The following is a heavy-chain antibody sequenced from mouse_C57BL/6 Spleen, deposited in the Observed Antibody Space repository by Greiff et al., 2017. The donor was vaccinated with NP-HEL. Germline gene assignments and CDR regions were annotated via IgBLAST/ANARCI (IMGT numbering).Heavy chain of an antibody. D-gene: IGHD2-10*02. CDR2: ISSGSSTI. V-gene: IGHV5-17*01. Sequence: EVQLVESGGGLVKPGGSLKLSCAASGFTFSDYGMHWVRQAPEKGLEWVAYISSGSSTIYYADTVKGRFTISRDNAKNTLFLKMTSLRSEDTAISYSAMYAYFDYWGQGPTLTVSS. CDR1: GFTFSDYG. J-gene: IGHJ2*01. CDR3: AMYAYFDY.